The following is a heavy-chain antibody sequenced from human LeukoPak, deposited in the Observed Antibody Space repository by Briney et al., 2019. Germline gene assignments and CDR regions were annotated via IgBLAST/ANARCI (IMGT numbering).Heavy chain of an antibody. CDR3: AVSAGRLHLDD. J-gene: IGHJ4*02. D-gene: IGHD5-24*01. CDR1: GSSISNYY. V-gene: IGHV4-59*01. CDR2: MYYSGSN. Sequence: AETLSLTCSLSGSSISNYYWSWIRQPPGKGLEWIGDMYYSGSNKYNLSLTSRVAISVDKSKHQFSLRLSCVNAADTAIYSCAVSAGRLHLDDWGQGTPVTVSS.